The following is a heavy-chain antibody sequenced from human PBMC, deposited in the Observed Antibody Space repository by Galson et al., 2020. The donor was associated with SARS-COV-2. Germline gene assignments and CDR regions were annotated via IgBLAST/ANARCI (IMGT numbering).Heavy chain of an antibody. V-gene: IGHV3-9*01. CDR2: ISWNSGSI. J-gene: IGHJ3*02. Sequence: GGSLRPPCPASGFRLDDYAMHWVRQAPGKGLEWFSGISWNSGSIGYADFVKGRFTISRDNAKNSLYLQMNSLRAEDTALYYCSKGIMGGYYDSSGYYGSDIWGQGTMVTVSS. CDR1: GFRLDDYA. CDR3: SKGIMGGYYDSSGYYGSDI. D-gene: IGHD3-22*01.